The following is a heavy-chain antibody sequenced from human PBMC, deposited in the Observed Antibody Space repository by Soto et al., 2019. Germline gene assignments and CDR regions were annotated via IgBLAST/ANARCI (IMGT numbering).Heavy chain of an antibody. Sequence: ASVKVSCKXSGYTFTSYYMHWVRQAPGQGLEWMGIINPSGGSTSYAQKFQGRVTMTRDTSTSTVYMELSSLRSEDTAVYYCAREPLYDFWSGYWVYYYYGMDVWGQGTTVTVSS. CDR1: GYTFTSYY. D-gene: IGHD3-3*01. V-gene: IGHV1-46*01. J-gene: IGHJ6*02. CDR2: INPSGGST. CDR3: AREPLYDFWSGYWVYYYYGMDV.